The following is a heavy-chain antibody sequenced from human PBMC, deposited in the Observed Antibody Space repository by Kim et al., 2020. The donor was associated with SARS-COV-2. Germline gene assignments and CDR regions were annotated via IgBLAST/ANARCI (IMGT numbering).Heavy chain of an antibody. CDR3: AREVFSNDMDV. Sequence: ADSMEGRFTISRDNAKNSLYLQMNSLRAEDTAVYYCAREVFSNDMDVWGQGTTVTVSS. V-gene: IGHV3-7*03. J-gene: IGHJ6*02.